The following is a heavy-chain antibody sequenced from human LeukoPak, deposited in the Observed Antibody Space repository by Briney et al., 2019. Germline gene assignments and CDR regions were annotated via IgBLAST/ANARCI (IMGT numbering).Heavy chain of an antibody. D-gene: IGHD3-22*01. CDR3: AREDDSSGGTFDY. J-gene: IGHJ4*02. V-gene: IGHV1-2*02. CDR2: INPNSGGT. Sequence: ASVKVSCKASGYTFTGYYMHWVRQAPGQGLEWMGWINPNSGGTDYAQKFQGRVTMTRDTSISTAYMELSRLRSDDTAVYYCAREDDSSGGTFDYWGQGTLVTVSS. CDR1: GYTFTGYY.